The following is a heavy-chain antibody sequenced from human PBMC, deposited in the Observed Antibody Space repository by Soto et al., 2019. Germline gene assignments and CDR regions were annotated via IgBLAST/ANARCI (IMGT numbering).Heavy chain of an antibody. V-gene: IGHV4-30-2*01. Sequence: SETLSLTCAVSGGSISSGGYSWSWIRQPPGKGLEWIGYIYHSGSTYYNPSLKSRVTISVDRSKNQFSLKLSSVTAADTAVYYCARGTTVTSRSNWFDPWGQGTLVTVS. D-gene: IGHD4-17*01. CDR2: IYHSGST. CDR1: GGSISSGGYS. CDR3: ARGTTVTSRSNWFDP. J-gene: IGHJ5*02.